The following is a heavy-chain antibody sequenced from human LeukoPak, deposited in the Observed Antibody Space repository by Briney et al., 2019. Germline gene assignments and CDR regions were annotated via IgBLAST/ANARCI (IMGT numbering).Heavy chain of an antibody. D-gene: IGHD6-13*01. CDR3: ARAGSSWYDQEERGGAFDI. Sequence: SVKVSCKASGYTFTSYYMHWVRQAPGQGLEWMGIINPSGGSTSYAQKFQGRVTMTRDTSTSTVYMELNSLRAEDTAVYYCARAGSSWYDQEERGGAFDIWGQGTMVTVSS. V-gene: IGHV1-46*01. J-gene: IGHJ3*02. CDR2: INPSGGST. CDR1: GYTFTSYY.